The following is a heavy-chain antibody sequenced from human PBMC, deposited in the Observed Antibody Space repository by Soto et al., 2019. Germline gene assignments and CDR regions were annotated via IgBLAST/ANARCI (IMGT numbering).Heavy chain of an antibody. CDR3: AKDIAASGWYSLDY. V-gene: IGHV3-43*02. CDR1: GFTFSSYW. Sequence: PGGSLRLSCAASGFTFSSYWMHWVRQAPGKGLVWVSRINSDGGSTYYADSVKGRFTISRDNSKNSLYLQMNSLRTEDTALYYCAKDIAASGWYSLDYWGQGTLVTV. CDR2: INSDGGST. D-gene: IGHD6-19*01. J-gene: IGHJ4*02.